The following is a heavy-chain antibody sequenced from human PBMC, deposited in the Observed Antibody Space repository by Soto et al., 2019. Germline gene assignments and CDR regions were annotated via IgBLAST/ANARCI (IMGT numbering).Heavy chain of an antibody. Sequence: GGSLRLSCTGSGFDFGDYYMSWIRQAPGKGLEWVSYMDSVDGTTYYTDSVKGRFTVSRDNAKKTVYLKMSSLRVEDTALYYCVRPYYTSSWFPFDRWGQGTLLTVSS. V-gene: IGHV3-11*01. D-gene: IGHD3-3*01. J-gene: IGHJ4*02. CDR3: VRPYYTSSWFPFDR. CDR1: GFDFGDYY. CDR2: MDSVDGTT.